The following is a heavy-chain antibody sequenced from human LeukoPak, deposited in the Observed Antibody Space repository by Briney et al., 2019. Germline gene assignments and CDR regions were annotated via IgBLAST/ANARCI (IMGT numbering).Heavy chain of an antibody. J-gene: IGHJ4*02. V-gene: IGHV4-61*01. CDR1: GGSVSSGPYY. CDR3: ARTRDGNSRYFDS. CDR2: ISYSGGP. Sequence: ESSETLSLTCTVSGGSVSSGPYYWSWIRQPPGKGLEWIGYISYSGGPYYNPSLKSRVTISVDTSKNQFSLKLSSVTAADTAVYFCARTRDGNSRYFDSWGQGTLVTVSS. D-gene: IGHD5-24*01.